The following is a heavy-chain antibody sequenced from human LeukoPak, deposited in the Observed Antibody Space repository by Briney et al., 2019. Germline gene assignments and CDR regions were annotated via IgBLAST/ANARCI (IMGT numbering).Heavy chain of an antibody. Sequence: GGSLRLSCAASGFTFSSYAMSWVRQAPGKGLEWVSAISGSGGSTYYADSVKGRFTISRDNSKNTLYLQMNSLRAEDTAVYYCAKDSGIYCSSTGCYPFDYWGQGTLVTVSS. D-gene: IGHD2-2*01. CDR1: GFTFSSYA. CDR3: AKDSGIYCSSTGCYPFDY. J-gene: IGHJ4*02. CDR2: ISGSGGST. V-gene: IGHV3-23*01.